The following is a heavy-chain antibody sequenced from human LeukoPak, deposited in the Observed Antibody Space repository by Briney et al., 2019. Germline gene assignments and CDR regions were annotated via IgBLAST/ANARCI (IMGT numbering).Heavy chain of an antibody. D-gene: IGHD1-26*01. CDR2: INANSGGT. CDR3: ARDLSSTPNWEFDY. V-gene: IGHV1-2*06. J-gene: IGHJ4*02. Sequence: ASVKVSCKTSGYTFADYFIHWVRQAPGQGLEWMGRINANSGGTEYEQKFQGRVTMTRDTSISTAYVEVNWLISDDTAIYYCARDLSSTPNWEFDYWGQGTLVTVS. CDR1: GYTFADYF.